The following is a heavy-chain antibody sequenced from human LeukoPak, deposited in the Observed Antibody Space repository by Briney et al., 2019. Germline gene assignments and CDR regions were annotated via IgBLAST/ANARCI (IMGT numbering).Heavy chain of an antibody. Sequence: SETLSLTCAVYGGSFSGYYWSWIRQPPGKGLEWIGEINHSGSTNYNPSLTSRVTISVDTSKNQFSLKLSSVTAADTAVYYCARGPRGCSGGSCYSQVLDYWGQGTLVTVSS. CDR1: GGSFSGYY. J-gene: IGHJ4*02. CDR2: INHSGST. D-gene: IGHD2-15*01. CDR3: ARGPRGCSGGSCYSQVLDY. V-gene: IGHV4-34*01.